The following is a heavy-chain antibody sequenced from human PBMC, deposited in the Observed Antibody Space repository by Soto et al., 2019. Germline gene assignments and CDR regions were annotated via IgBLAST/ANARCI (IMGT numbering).Heavy chain of an antibody. CDR2: ISGSGGST. V-gene: IGHV3-23*01. D-gene: IGHD5-18*01. CDR3: AKLSDNPRRIQLWSALAPYYYYMDV. Sequence: PRGSLRLSCAASGFTFSSYAMSWFRQAPGKGLEWVSAISGSGGSTYYADSVKGRFTISRDNSKNTLYLQMNSLRAEDTAVYYCAKLSDNPRRIQLWSALAPYYYYMDVWGKGTTVTVSS. J-gene: IGHJ6*03. CDR1: GFTFSSYA.